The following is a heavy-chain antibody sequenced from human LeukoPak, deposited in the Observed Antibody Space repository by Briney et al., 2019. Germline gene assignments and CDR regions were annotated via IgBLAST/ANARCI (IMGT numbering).Heavy chain of an antibody. CDR3: ARGYCSRTSCYLGYAFDI. Sequence: GASVKVSCKASGGTFSSYTISWVRQAPGQGLEWMGRIIPILGIANYAQKFQGRVTITADKSTSTAYMELSSLRSEDTAVYYCARGYCSRTSCYLGYAFDIWGQGTMVTVSS. CDR2: IIPILGIA. CDR1: GGTFSSYT. V-gene: IGHV1-69*02. J-gene: IGHJ3*02. D-gene: IGHD2-2*01.